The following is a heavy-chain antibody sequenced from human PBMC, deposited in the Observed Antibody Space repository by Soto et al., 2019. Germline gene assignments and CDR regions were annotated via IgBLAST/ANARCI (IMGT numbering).Heavy chain of an antibody. V-gene: IGHV4-59*08. J-gene: IGHJ4*01. CDR1: GGSLSSYD. D-gene: IGHD3-16*01. CDR3: GRHNHVSGRTYEDY. Sequence: SETLSLTCPVSGGSLSSYDWSWIRQHPGKGLEWIGYIYYSGSTNYNPSLKSRVTRSVDTSKNQFCLKLNSMTAADTAVYYCGRHNHVSGRTYEDYWGHGTLDTVSS. CDR2: IYYSGST.